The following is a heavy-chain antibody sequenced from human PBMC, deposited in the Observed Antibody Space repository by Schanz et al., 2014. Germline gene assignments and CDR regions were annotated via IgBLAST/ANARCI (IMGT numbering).Heavy chain of an antibody. Sequence: EVQLVESGGGLVQPGGSLRLSCAASGFTVSINYMSWVRQAPGKGLEWVSVIYSGGSTYYADSVKGRFTISRDNSKNTIYLQMNSLRAEATAVYSCAKSMYSTSWAFDFWGQGAQVTVSS. CDR2: IYSGGST. V-gene: IGHV3-66*01. CDR1: GFTVSINY. D-gene: IGHD2-2*01. J-gene: IGHJ4*02. CDR3: AKSMYSTSWAFDF.